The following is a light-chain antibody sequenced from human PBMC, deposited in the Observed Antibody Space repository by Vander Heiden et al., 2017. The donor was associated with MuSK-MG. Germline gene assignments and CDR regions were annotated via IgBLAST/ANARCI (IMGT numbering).Light chain of an antibody. CDR3: GTWDSSLTAVV. Sequence: QSVLTQPPSVSAAPGQKVTISCSGGSSNIGSNDVSCYQQHPGTAPKLLIYANHKRPSGTPDRFSGSKSGTSATLGITGLQTGDEADYYCGTWDSSLTAVVFGGGTKLTVL. CDR1: SSNIGSND. V-gene: IGLV1-51*02. CDR2: ANH. J-gene: IGLJ2*01.